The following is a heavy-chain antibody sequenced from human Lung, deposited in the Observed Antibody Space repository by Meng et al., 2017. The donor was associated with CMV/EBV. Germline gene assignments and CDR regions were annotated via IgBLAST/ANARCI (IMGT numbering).Heavy chain of an antibody. CDR3: ARDWEGSWAVFDY. J-gene: IGHJ4*02. Sequence: RLWQSGTEVKKPGASVKVSCKASGYTFTGYYMHGLRQAPGQGLEWVGRITPSSGGTTYAQKFQGRVTMTRDTSISTAYMELSSLRSDDTAVYYCARDWEGSWAVFDYWGQGTLVTVSS. V-gene: IGHV1-2*06. CDR2: ITPSSGGT. CDR1: GYTFTGYY. D-gene: IGHD6-13*01.